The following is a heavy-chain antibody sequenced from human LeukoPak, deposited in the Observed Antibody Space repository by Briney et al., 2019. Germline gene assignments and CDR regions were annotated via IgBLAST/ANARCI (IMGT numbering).Heavy chain of an antibody. J-gene: IGHJ4*02. Sequence: GGSLRLSCAASGFIVSNNHINWIRQAPGKGLEWVSIIYSGDITYYSDSVKGRFILSSDNSKNMLYLQMNSLRVEDTAVYYCAKDLPTSIAVAGPYFDYWGQGTLVTVSS. D-gene: IGHD6-19*01. CDR3: AKDLPTSIAVAGPYFDY. CDR2: IYSGDIT. CDR1: GFIVSNNH. V-gene: IGHV3-66*01.